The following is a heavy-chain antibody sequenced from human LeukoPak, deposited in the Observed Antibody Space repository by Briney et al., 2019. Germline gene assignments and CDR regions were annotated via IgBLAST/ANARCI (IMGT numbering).Heavy chain of an antibody. CDR2: ISYDGSNK. CDR3: AVARYCSSTSCYDRADI. J-gene: IGHJ3*02. Sequence: GGSLRLSCAASGFTFSSYAMHWVRQAPGRGLEWVAVISYDGSNKYYADSVKGRFTISRDNAKNSLYLQMNSLRAEDTAVYYCAVARYCSSTSCYDRADIWGQGTMVTVSS. V-gene: IGHV3-30-3*01. D-gene: IGHD2-2*01. CDR1: GFTFSSYA.